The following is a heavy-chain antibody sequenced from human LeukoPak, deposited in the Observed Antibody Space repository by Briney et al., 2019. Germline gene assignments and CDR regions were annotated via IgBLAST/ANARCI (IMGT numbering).Heavy chain of an antibody. CDR1: GGSISSYY. J-gene: IGHJ4*02. CDR3: ARATIAVAGISFDY. CDR2: IYYSGST. Sequence: PSETLSLTCTVSGGSISSYYWSWIRQPPGKGLEWVGYIYYSGSTNYNPSLKSRVTISVDTSKNQFSLKLSSVTAADTAVYYCARATIAVAGISFDYWGQGTLVTVSS. D-gene: IGHD6-19*01. V-gene: IGHV4-59*01.